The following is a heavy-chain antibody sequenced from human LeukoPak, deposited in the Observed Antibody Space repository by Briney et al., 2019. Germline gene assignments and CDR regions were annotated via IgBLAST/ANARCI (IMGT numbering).Heavy chain of an antibody. Sequence: GGSLRLSCAASGFTFVDYAMSWVRQTQGKGLEWVSTITGKGGDTYYTDFVKGRFTISRDNSKNTLFLQMNSLRVDDTAVYFCAKGVYESSGYHFALWGQGTLVTVSS. CDR1: GFTFVDYA. CDR2: ITGKGGDT. D-gene: IGHD3-22*01. V-gene: IGHV3-23*01. CDR3: AKGVYESSGYHFAL. J-gene: IGHJ5*02.